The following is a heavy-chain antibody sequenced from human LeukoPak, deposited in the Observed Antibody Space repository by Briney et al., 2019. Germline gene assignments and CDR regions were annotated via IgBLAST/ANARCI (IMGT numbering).Heavy chain of an antibody. CDR3: ARETLNCGGDCYDL. CDR1: GFIFSSFG. V-gene: IGHV3-48*01. CDR2: ISSVSSNI. D-gene: IGHD2-21*01. J-gene: IGHJ5*02. Sequence: GSLRLSCAASGFIFSSFGMNWVRQAPGKGLEWVSYISSVSSNIHYADSVKGRFTISRDNVQNSLYLQMNSLRAEDTAVYYCARETLNCGGDCYDLWGQGTLVTVSS.